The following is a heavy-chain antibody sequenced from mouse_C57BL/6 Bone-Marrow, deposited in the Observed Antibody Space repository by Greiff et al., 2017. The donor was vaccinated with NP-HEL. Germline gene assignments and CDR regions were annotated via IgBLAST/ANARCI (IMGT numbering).Heavy chain of an antibody. Sequence: EVKLVESGGGLVQPGGSMKLSCAASGFTFSDAWMDWVRQSPEKGLEWVAEIRNKANNHATYYAESVKGRFTISRDDSKSIVYLQMNSLRAEDTVIYYCTHRDYRRGYAMDYWGQGTSVTVSS. J-gene: IGHJ4*01. V-gene: IGHV6-6*01. D-gene: IGHD2-13*01. CDR3: THRDYRRGYAMDY. CDR2: IRNKANNHAT. CDR1: GFTFSDAW.